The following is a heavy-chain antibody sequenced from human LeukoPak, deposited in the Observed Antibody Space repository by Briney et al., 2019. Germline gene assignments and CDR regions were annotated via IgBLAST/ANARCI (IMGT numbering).Heavy chain of an antibody. J-gene: IGHJ4*02. CDR2: IYSGGST. V-gene: IGHV3-53*05. CDR3: ARVRSGGPISPIDY. D-gene: IGHD6-25*01. CDR1: GFTVSSNY. Sequence: GGSLRLSCAASGFTVSSNYMSWVRQAPGKGLEWVSVIYSGGSTYYADSVKGRFTISRDNSKNTLYLQMNSLRAEDTAVYYCARVRSGGPISPIDYWGQGTLVTVSS.